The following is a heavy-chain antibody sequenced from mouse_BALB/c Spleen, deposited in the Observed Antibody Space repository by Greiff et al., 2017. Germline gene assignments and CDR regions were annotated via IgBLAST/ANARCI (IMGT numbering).Heavy chain of an antibody. J-gene: IGHJ3*01. V-gene: IGHV1-9*01. D-gene: IGHD2-1*01. CDR1: GYTFSSYW. CDR3: ARGGKGPWFAY. CDR2: ILPGSGST. Sequence: VQLQQSGAELMKPGASVKISCKATGYTFSSYWIEWVKQRPGHGLEWIGEILPGSGSTNYNEKFKGKATFTADTSSNTAYMQLSSLTSEDSAVYYCARGGKGPWFAYWGQGTLVTVSA.